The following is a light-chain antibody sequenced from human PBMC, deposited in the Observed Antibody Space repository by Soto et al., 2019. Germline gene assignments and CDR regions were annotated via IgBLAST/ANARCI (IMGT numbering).Light chain of an antibody. Sequence: QSALIQPASVSGSPGQSITISCTGTDNDVGGFDYVSWFQQHPGKAPKLMIYDVSNRPSGVFDRFSGSKSGNTASLVISGLLPEDDAHYYFCSYTAFGTRVFGGGTKLTVL. J-gene: IGLJ3*02. CDR1: DNDVGGFDY. CDR3: CSYTAFGTRV. CDR2: DVS. V-gene: IGLV2-14*03.